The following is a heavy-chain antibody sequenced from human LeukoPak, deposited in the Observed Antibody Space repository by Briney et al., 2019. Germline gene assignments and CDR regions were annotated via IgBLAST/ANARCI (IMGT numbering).Heavy chain of an antibody. Sequence: GGSLSLSCTASDFTFRTYWWSWFRQPPGKGLEWVASIKGDGSYTEYADSVKGRFTISRDNAKNSLYLQMISLRVEDTAVYYCARWRWAQSEFEYWGRGTLVTVSS. CDR1: DFTFRTYW. CDR3: ARWRWAQSEFEY. V-gene: IGHV3-7*01. CDR2: IKGDGSYT. D-gene: IGHD5-24*01. J-gene: IGHJ4*02.